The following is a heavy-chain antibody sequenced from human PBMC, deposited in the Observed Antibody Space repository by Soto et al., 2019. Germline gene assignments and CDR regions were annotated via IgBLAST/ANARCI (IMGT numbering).Heavy chain of an antibody. J-gene: IGHJ6*02. D-gene: IGHD6-19*01. V-gene: IGHV1-69*13. Sequence: SVKVSCQASGGTFSSYAITWVRQAPGQGLEWMGGIIPIFGTANYAQKFQGRVTITADESTSTACMELSSLRSEDTAVYYCGSAVAEMGYYYYGMDVWGQGTTVTVSS. CDR3: GSAVAEMGYYYYGMDV. CDR2: IIPIFGTA. CDR1: GGTFSSYA.